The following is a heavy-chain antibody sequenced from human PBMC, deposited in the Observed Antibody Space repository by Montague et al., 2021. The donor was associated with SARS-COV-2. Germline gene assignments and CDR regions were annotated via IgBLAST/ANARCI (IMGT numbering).Heavy chain of an antibody. CDR3: ARSSRVTWNVAHSTRSFDW. Sequence: SETLSLTCTVSGGSISGRSYYWGWLRQAPGKGLEWIGSIYYSGSTYYSPSLKSRVTISVDTSKNQFSLKLTSVTAADTAVYYCARSSRVTWNVAHSTRSFDWWGQGTLVTVSS. V-gene: IGHV4-39*01. CDR2: IYYSGST. CDR1: GGSISGRSYY. D-gene: IGHD1-1*01. J-gene: IGHJ4*02.